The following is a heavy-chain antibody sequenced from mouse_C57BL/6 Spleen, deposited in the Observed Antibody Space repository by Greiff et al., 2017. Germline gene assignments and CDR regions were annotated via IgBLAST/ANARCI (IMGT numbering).Heavy chain of an antibody. Sequence: EVKLQESGPGLVKPSQSLSLTCSVTGYSITSGYYWNWIRQFPGNKLEWMGYISYDGSNNYNPSLKNRISITRDTSKNQFFLKLNSVTTEDTATYYCAREVRTGFAYWGQGTLVTVSA. CDR2: ISYDGSN. CDR1: GYSITSGYY. J-gene: IGHJ3*01. CDR3: AREVRTGFAY. D-gene: IGHD2-14*01. V-gene: IGHV3-6*01.